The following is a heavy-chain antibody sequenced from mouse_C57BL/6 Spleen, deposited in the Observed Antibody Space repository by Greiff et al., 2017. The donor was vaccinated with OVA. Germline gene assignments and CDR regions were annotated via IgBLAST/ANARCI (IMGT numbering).Heavy chain of an antibody. J-gene: IGHJ3*01. CDR3: ARCDYDGSWFAY. CDR1: GYTFTNYW. CDR2: IYPGGGYT. V-gene: IGHV1-63*01. Sequence: QVQLKQSGAELVRPGPSVKMSCKASGYTFTNYWIGWAKQRPGHGLEWIGDIYPGGGYTNYNEKFKGKATLTADKYSSTAYMQFSSLTSEDSAIYYCARCDYDGSWFAYWGQGTLVTVSA. D-gene: IGHD2-4*01.